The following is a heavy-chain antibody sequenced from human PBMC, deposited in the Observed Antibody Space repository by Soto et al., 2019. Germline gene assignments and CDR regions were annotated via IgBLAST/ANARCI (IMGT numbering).Heavy chain of an antibody. D-gene: IGHD3-16*01. CDR1: GGTFSSYT. V-gene: IGHV1-69*02. CDR2: IIPILGIA. CDR3: ARVLGLGWFDP. Sequence: QVQLVQSGAEVKKPGSSVKVSCKASGGTFSSYTISWVRQAPGQWLEWMGRIIPILGIANYAQKFQGRVTITADKSTSTAYMELSSLRSEDTAVYYCARVLGLGWFDPWGQGTLVTVSS. J-gene: IGHJ5*02.